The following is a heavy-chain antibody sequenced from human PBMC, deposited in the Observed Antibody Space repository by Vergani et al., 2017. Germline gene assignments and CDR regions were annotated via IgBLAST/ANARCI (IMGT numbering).Heavy chain of an antibody. V-gene: IGHV1-46*01. Sequence: QVQLVQSGAEVKKPGASVKVSCKASGYTFTSYYMHWVRQAPGQGLEWMGIINPSGGSTSYAQKFQGRVTMNRDTSTSTVYMELSSLRSEDTAVYYCASVGYCTNGVCYDAFDIWGQGTMVTVSS. CDR2: INPSGGST. J-gene: IGHJ3*02. CDR1: GYTFTSYY. D-gene: IGHD2-8*01. CDR3: ASVGYCTNGVCYDAFDI.